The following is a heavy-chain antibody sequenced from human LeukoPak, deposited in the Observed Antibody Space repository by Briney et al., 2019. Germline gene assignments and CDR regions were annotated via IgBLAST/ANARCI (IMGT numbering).Heavy chain of an antibody. V-gene: IGHV4-30-2*01. CDR2: IYHSGST. J-gene: IGHJ4*02. CDR1: SGSISSGGYS. D-gene: IGHD1-1*01. Sequence: PSETLSLTCSVSSGSISSGGYSWSWIRQPPGKGLEWIGYIYHSGSTYYNPSLKSRVTISVDRSKNQFSLKLSSVTAADTAVYYCARSTGTHRRGLFDYWGQGTLVTVSS. CDR3: ARSTGTHRRGLFDY.